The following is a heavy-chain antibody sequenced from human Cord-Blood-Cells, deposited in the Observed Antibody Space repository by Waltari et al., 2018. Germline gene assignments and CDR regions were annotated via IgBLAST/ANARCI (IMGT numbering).Heavy chain of an antibody. D-gene: IGHD6-13*01. CDR3: AKRVAAAGTLDY. J-gene: IGHJ4*02. CDR1: GFTFSSYG. V-gene: IGHV3-30*18. CDR2: ISYDGSNK. Sequence: QVQLVESGGGVVQPGRSLSLSCAASGFTFSSYGMPWVRQAPGKGLEWVAVISYDGSNKYYADSVKGRFTISRDNSKNTLYLQMNSLRAEDTAVYYCAKRVAAAGTLDYWGQGTLVTVSS.